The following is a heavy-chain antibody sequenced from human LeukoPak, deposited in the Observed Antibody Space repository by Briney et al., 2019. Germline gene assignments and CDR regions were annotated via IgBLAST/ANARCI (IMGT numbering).Heavy chain of an antibody. CDR2: INEDETTI. D-gene: IGHD5-18*01. Sequence: GGSLRLSCAASGFTFSSYWMHWVRQAPGKGLVWVSRINEDETTITYADSVKGRFTISRDNAKNSLYVQMNSLRAEDTAVYYCARDRGYSTFDIWGQGTMVTVSS. V-gene: IGHV3-74*01. J-gene: IGHJ3*02. CDR3: ARDRGYSTFDI. CDR1: GFTFSSYW.